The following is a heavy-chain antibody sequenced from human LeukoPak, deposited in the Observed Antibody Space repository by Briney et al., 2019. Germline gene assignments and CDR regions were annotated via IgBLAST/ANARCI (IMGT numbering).Heavy chain of an antibody. CDR3: AREGSAAGTNANWFDP. CDR1: GFTFSSYS. D-gene: IGHD6-13*01. CDR2: ISSSSSYI. Sequence: GGSLRLSCAASGFTFSSYSMNWVRQAPGKGLEWVSSISSSSSYIYYADSVKGRFTISRDNAKNSLYLQMNSLRAEDTAEYYCAREGSAAGTNANWFDPWGQGTLVTVSS. J-gene: IGHJ5*02. V-gene: IGHV3-21*01.